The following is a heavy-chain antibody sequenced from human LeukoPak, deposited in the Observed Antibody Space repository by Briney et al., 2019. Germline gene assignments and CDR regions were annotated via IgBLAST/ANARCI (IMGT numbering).Heavy chain of an antibody. D-gene: IGHD3-3*01. CDR1: GFTFSSYW. CDR2: ISGSGGST. V-gene: IGHV3-23*01. J-gene: IGHJ6*02. Sequence: GGSLRLSCAASGFTFSSYWMHWVRQAPGKGLEWVSAISGSGGSTYYADSVKGRFTISRDNSKNTLYLQMNSLRAEDTAVYYCARLEWFNPIHYYYCGMDVWGQGTTVTVSS. CDR3: ARLEWFNPIHYYYCGMDV.